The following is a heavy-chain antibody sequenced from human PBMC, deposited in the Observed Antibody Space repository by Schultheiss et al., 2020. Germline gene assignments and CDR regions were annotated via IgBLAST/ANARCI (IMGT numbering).Heavy chain of an antibody. D-gene: IGHD1-26*01. CDR3: ARYPWDYYGMDV. CDR1: GGSFSGYY. J-gene: IGHJ6*02. V-gene: IGHV4-31*11. Sequence: SETLSLTCAVYGGSFSGYYWSWIRQHPGKGLEWIGYIYYSGSTYYNPSLKSRVTISVDTSKNQFSLKLSSVTAADTAVYYCARYPWDYYGMDVWGQGTTVTVS. CDR2: IYYSGST.